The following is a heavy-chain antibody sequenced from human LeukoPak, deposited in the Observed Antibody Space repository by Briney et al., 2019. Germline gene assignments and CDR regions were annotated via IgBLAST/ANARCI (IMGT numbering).Heavy chain of an antibody. CDR1: GGSFSGYY. V-gene: IGHV4-34*01. Sequence: SETLSLTCAVYGGSFSGYYWSWIRQPPGKGLEWIGEINHSGSTNYNPSLKSRVTISVDTSKNQFSLKLSSVTAADTAVYYCARGDGSGSYYGGYWGQGTLVTVSS. J-gene: IGHJ4*02. CDR3: ARGDGSGSYYGGY. D-gene: IGHD3-10*01. CDR2: INHSGST.